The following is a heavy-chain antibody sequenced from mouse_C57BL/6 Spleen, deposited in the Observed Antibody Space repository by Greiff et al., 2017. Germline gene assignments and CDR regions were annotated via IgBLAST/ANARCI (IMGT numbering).Heavy chain of an antibody. CDR1: GYTFTDYE. D-gene: IGHD2-1*01. CDR2: IDPETGGT. V-gene: IGHV1-15*01. CDR3: TNYGNYVYYYAMDY. Sequence: QVQLQQSGAELVRPGASVTLSCKASGYTFTDYEMHWVKQTPVHGLEWIGAIDPETGGTAYNQKFKGKAILTADKSSSTAYMELRSLTSEDSAVYYCTNYGNYVYYYAMDYWGQGTSVTVSS. J-gene: IGHJ4*01.